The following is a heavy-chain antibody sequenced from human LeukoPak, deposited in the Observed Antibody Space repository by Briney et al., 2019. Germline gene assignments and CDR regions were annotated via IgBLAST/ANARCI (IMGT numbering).Heavy chain of an antibody. CDR2: ISGSGDDT. V-gene: IGHV3-23*01. D-gene: IGHD2-15*01. Sequence: PGGSLRLSCAASGFSFSNFAMTWVRQAPGKGLEWVSTISGSGDDTHYADSVKGRFTISRDNSKNALYLQMNSLRGEDTAVYYCAKDLARGFCNKGSCYPFDDWGQGTLVTVSS. CDR3: AKDLARGFCNKGSCYPFDD. CDR1: GFSFSNFA. J-gene: IGHJ4*02.